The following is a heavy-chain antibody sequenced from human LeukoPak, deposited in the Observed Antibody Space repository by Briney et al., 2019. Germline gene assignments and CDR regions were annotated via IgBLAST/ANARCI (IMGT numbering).Heavy chain of an antibody. CDR1: GFTFSSYA. V-gene: IGHV3-23*01. J-gene: IGHJ1*01. CDR2: ISGSGDNT. CDR3: ASRWYTSGWYFHR. Sequence: QAGESLKISCAASGFTFSSYAMSWVRQAPGKGLEWVSAISGSGDNTYYADSVKGRFTISRDNSKNTLYLQMNSLRAEDTAVYYCASRWYTSGWYFHRWGQGTLATVSS. D-gene: IGHD6-19*01.